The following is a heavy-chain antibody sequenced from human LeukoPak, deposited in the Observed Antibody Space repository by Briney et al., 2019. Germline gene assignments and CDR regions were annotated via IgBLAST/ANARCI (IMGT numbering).Heavy chain of an antibody. CDR2: ISYDGRNK. CDR3: AKDLTYYYDSSGYYGMDV. Sequence: PGGTLRLSCAASGFTFSSYGMHWVRQAPGKGLEWVAVISYDGRNKYYADSVKGRFTISRDNSKNTLYLQMNSLRAEDTAVYYCAKDLTYYYDSSGYYGMDVWGQGTTVTVSS. D-gene: IGHD3-22*01. CDR1: GFTFSSYG. V-gene: IGHV3-30*18. J-gene: IGHJ6*02.